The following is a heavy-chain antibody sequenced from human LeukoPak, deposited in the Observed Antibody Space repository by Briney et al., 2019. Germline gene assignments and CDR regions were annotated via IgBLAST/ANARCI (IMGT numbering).Heavy chain of an antibody. J-gene: IGHJ3*02. CDR1: GYTLTELS. CDR2: FDPEDGET. Sequence: VASVKVSCKVSGYTLTELSMHWVRQAPGKGLEWMGGFDPEDGETIYAQKFQGRVTMTEDTSTDTAYIELSSLRSEDTAVYYCATTSKYYDILTGYPHDAFDIWGQGTMVTVSS. CDR3: ATTSKYYDILTGYPHDAFDI. D-gene: IGHD3-9*01. V-gene: IGHV1-24*01.